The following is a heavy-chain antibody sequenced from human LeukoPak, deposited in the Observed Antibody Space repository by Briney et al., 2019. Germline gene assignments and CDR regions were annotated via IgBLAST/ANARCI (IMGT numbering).Heavy chain of an antibody. V-gene: IGHV3-21*01. D-gene: IGHD6-6*01. J-gene: IGHJ4*02. CDR3: ARDWGGYSSSDVDY. CDR1: VFTFSSYS. CDR2: ISSSSNYI. Sequence: PGGSLRLSCAPSVFTFSSYSMNWVRQAPGKGLGWVSSISSSSNYIYYADSVKGRFTISRDNAKNSLYLQMNSLRAEDTAVYYCARDWGGYSSSDVDYWGQGTLVTVSS.